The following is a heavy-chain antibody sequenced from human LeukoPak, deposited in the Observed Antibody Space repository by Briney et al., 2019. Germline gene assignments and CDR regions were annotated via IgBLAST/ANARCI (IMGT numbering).Heavy chain of an antibody. D-gene: IGHD1-26*01. Sequence: SETLSLTFTVCGGSISDYYWSWIRQPPGKGLEWIGWIFCSGCSNFNPSLNSRLTIYVDTSKNQFFLKLTSANSADPALYYCAREKDTGSNHAKIRYDIWGQGTMVTVSS. J-gene: IGHJ3*02. V-gene: IGHV4-59*01. CDR3: AREKDTGSNHAKIRYDI. CDR2: IFCSGCS. CDR1: GGSISDYY.